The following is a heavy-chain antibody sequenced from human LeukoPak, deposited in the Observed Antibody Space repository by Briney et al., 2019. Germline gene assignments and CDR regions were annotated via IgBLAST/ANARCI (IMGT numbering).Heavy chain of an antibody. D-gene: IGHD3-22*01. Sequence: PGASVKVSCKASGGTFSSYAISWVRQAPGQGLEWMGGIIPIFGTANYAQKFQGRVTITADESTSTAYMELSSLRSEDTAVYYCARDDDYYDSSGFDPWGQGTLVTVSS. J-gene: IGHJ5*02. V-gene: IGHV1-69*13. CDR2: IIPIFGTA. CDR1: GGTFSSYA. CDR3: ARDDDYYDSSGFDP.